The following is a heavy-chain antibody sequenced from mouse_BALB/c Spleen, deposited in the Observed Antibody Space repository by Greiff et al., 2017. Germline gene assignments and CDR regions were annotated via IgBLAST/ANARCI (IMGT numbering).Heavy chain of an antibody. CDR1: GFSLTSYG. Sequence: VKLQQSGPGLVQPSQSLSITCTVSGFSLTSYGVHWVRQSPGKGLEWLGVIWSGGSTDYNAAFISRLSISKDNSKSQVFFKMNSLQADDTAIYYCASYDGYYVGGAMDYWGQGTSVTVSS. D-gene: IGHD2-3*01. CDR3: ASYDGYYVGGAMDY. J-gene: IGHJ4*01. CDR2: IWSGGST. V-gene: IGHV2-4-1*01.